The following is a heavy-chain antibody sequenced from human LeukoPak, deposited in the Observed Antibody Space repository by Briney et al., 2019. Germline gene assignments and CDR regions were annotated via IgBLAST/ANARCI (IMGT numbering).Heavy chain of an antibody. Sequence: GGSLRLSCGASGFTFRTYTMAWVRQAPGKGLEWVSAISGSGGSTYYADSVKGRFTISRDNSKNTLYLQMNSLRAEDTAVYYCSKGGAAAGTVDYWGQGTLVTVSS. J-gene: IGHJ4*02. V-gene: IGHV3-23*01. CDR1: GFTFRTYT. CDR2: ISGSGGST. CDR3: SKGGAAAGTVDY. D-gene: IGHD6-13*01.